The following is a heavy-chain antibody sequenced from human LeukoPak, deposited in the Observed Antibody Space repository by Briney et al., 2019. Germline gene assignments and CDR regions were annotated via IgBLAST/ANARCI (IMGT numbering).Heavy chain of an antibody. D-gene: IGHD4-17*01. J-gene: IGHJ4*02. CDR3: ARVQDYGDYRFDY. CDR2: VYYSGST. V-gene: IGHV4-59*01. Sequence: SETLSLTCTVSGGSISTYYWSWLRQPPGKGLEWIGYVYYSGSTNYNPSLKSRVTISVDTSKNQFSLKLSSVTAADTAVYYCARVQDYGDYRFDYWGQGTLVTVSS. CDR1: GGSISTYY.